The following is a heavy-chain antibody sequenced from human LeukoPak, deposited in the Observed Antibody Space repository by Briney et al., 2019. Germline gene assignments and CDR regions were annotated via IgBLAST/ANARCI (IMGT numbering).Heavy chain of an antibody. V-gene: IGHV4-39*01. CDR3: ARKATKYYFDY. CDR1: GGSISSSGYY. D-gene: IGHD5-12*01. CDR2: IYYSGST. Sequence: SETLSLTCTVSGGSISSSGYYWGWIRQPPGKGLEWIGSIYYSGSTYYNPSLKSRVTISVDTSKNQFSLKLSSVTAADTAVYYCARKATKYYFDYWGQGTLVTVSS. J-gene: IGHJ4*02.